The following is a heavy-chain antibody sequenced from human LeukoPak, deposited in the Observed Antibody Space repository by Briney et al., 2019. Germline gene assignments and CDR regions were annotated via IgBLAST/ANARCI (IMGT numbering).Heavy chain of an antibody. CDR1: GYTFTSYD. V-gene: IGHV1-8*01. D-gene: IGHD6-19*01. CDR3: ARGRGKSSGWYASHDY. CDR2: MNPNSGNT. Sequence: ASVKVSCKAPGYTFTSYDINWVRQATGQGLEWMGWMNPNSGNTGYAQKFQGRVTMTRNTSISTAYMELSSLRSEDTAVYYCARGRGKSSGWYASHDYWGKGTLVTVS. J-gene: IGHJ4*02.